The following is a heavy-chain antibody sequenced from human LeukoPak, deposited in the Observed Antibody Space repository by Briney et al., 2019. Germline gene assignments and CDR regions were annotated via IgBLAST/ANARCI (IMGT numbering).Heavy chain of an antibody. CDR2: ISSSSSTI. CDR3: ARSGPTGAFDI. D-gene: IGHD1-1*01. J-gene: IGHJ3*02. V-gene: IGHV3-48*01. CDR1: GFTFSSYS. Sequence: GGSLRLSCAASGFTFSSYSMNWVRQAPGKGLEWVSYISSSSSTIYYADSVKGRFTISRDNAKNSLYLQMNSLRAEDTAVYYCARSGPTGAFDIWGQGTMVTVPS.